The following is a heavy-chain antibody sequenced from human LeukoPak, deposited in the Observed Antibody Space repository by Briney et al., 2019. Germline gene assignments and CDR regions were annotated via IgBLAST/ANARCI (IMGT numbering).Heavy chain of an antibody. Sequence: GGSLRLSCVASGFTFSSYGMHWVRQAPGKGLEWVAVISYDGSNKYYADSVKGRFTISRDNSKNTLYLQMNSLRAEDTAVYYCAKESYSTSWQLDSWGQGTLVTVSS. V-gene: IGHV3-30*18. CDR2: ISYDGSNK. CDR1: GFTFSSYG. J-gene: IGHJ4*02. D-gene: IGHD6-13*01. CDR3: AKESYSTSWQLDS.